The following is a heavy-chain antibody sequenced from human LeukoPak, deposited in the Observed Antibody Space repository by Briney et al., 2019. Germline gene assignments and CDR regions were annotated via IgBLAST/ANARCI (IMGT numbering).Heavy chain of an antibody. V-gene: IGHV4-59*01. CDR3: AKSSVVIPLFDY. Sequence: SETLSLTCTVSGGSISSYYWSWIRQPPGKGLEWIGYIYYSGSTNYNPSLKSRVTISVDTSKNQFSLKLSSVTAADTAVYYCAKSSVVIPLFDYWGQGTLVTVSS. CDR1: GGSISSYY. D-gene: IGHD3-22*01. CDR2: IYYSGST. J-gene: IGHJ4*02.